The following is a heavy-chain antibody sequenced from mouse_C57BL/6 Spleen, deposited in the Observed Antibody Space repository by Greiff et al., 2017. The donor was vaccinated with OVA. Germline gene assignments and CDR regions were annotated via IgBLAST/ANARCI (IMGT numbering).Heavy chain of an antibody. CDR3: AREGRNYYFDY. CDR1: GYAFTNYL. Sequence: QVQLQQSGAELVRPGTSVKVSCKASGYAFTNYLIEWVKQRPGQGLEWIGVINPGSGGTNYNEKFKGKATLTADKSSSTAYMQLSSLTSEDSAVYFCAREGRNYYFDYWGQGTTLTVSS. D-gene: IGHD2-1*01. V-gene: IGHV1-54*01. J-gene: IGHJ2*01. CDR2: INPGSGGT.